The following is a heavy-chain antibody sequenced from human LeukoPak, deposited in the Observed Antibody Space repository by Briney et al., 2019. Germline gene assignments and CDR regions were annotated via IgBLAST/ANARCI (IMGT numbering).Heavy chain of an antibody. CDR3: AKAASSSWLSYYYGMDV. J-gene: IGHJ6*02. CDR2: ITGSGGNT. Sequence: GGSLRLSCAASGFIFSSYSMSWVRQAPGKGLEWVSVITGSGGNTYYADSVKGRFTISKDNSKNTVYLQMSSLRVDDTAVYYCAKAASSSWLSYYYGMDVWGQGTTATVSS. V-gene: IGHV3-23*01. CDR1: GFIFSSYS. D-gene: IGHD6-13*01.